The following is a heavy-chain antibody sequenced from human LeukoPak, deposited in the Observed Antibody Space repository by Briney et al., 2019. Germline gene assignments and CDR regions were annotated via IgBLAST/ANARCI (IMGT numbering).Heavy chain of an antibody. CDR2: IIPIFGTA. Sequence: SVKVSCKASGGTFSSYAISWVRQAPGQGLEWMGGIIPIFGTANYAQKFQGRVTITADESTSTAYMELSSLGSEDTAVYYCARGMPAANSELDYWGQGTLVTVSS. CDR3: ARGMPAANSELDY. J-gene: IGHJ4*02. CDR1: GGTFSSYA. D-gene: IGHD2-2*01. V-gene: IGHV1-69*13.